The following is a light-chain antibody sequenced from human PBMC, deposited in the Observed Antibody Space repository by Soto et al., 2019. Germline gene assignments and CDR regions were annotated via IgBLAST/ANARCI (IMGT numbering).Light chain of an antibody. CDR3: QQYEAVVT. V-gene: IGKV3-20*01. CDR2: GAS. Sequence: EIVCPPPPGTLSFPPGERAPLPVRASQSVGRSLAWYQQKPGQPPRLLIYGASTRATGIPDRFSGSGSGTDFTLTISRLEPEDVAVYYCQQYEAVVTFGQGTKVDIK. J-gene: IGKJ1*01. CDR1: QSVGRS.